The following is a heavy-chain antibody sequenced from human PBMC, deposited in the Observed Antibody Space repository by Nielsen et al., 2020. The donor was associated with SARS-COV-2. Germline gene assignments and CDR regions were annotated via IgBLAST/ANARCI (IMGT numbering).Heavy chain of an antibody. J-gene: IGHJ6*03. D-gene: IGHD6-19*01. V-gene: IGHV1-69*13. CDR3: ARGAVAGTYYYYYYMDV. CDR1: GGTFSSYA. Sequence: SVKVSCKASGGTFSSYAISWVQQAPGQGLEWMGGIIPIFGTANYAQKFQGRVTITADESTSTAYMELSSLRSEDTAVYYCARGAVAGTYYYYYYMDVWGKGTTVTVSS. CDR2: IIPIFGTA.